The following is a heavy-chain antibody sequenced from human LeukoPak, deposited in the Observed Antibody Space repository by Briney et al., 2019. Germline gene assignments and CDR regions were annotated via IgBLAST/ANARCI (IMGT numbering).Heavy chain of an antibody. J-gene: IGHJ5*02. CDR3: ARGRWAKYYDILTGYYLSPGWFDP. Sequence: PGGSLRLSCAASGFTFSDYYMSWIRQAPGKGLEWVSYISSSGSTIYYADSVKGRFTISRDNAKNSLYLQMNSLGAEDTAVYYCARGRWAKYYDILTGYYLSPGWFDPWGQGTLVTVSS. CDR2: ISSSGSTI. V-gene: IGHV3-11*01. D-gene: IGHD3-9*01. CDR1: GFTFSDYY.